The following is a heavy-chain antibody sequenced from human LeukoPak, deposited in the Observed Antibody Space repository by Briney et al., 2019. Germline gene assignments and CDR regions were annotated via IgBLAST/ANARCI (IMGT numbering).Heavy chain of an antibody. J-gene: IGHJ4*02. CDR2: IFSGGTT. D-gene: IGHD5-18*01. CDR3: ARGVLGYSYGFDY. CDR1: GFTVSSNY. V-gene: IGHV3-53*04. Sequence: RPGGSLRLSCAASGFTVSSNYMSWVRQAPGKGLEWVSVIFSGGTTYYADSVKGRFTISRHNSENTLYLQMNSLRGEDTAVYYCARGVLGYSYGFDYWGQGTLVTVSS.